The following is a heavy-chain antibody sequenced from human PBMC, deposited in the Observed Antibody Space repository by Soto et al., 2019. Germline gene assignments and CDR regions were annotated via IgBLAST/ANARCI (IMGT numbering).Heavy chain of an antibody. D-gene: IGHD2-2*02. CDR2: IYYSGST. V-gene: IGHV4-31*03. CDR1: GGSISSGGYY. CDR3: AREAGYCSSTSCYTPNGMDV. J-gene: IGHJ6*02. Sequence: LSLTCTVSGGSISSGGYYWSWIRQHPGKGLEWIGYIYYSGSTYYNPSLKSRVTISVDTSKNQFSLKLSSVTAADTAVYYCAREAGYCSSTSCYTPNGMDVWGQGTTVTVSS.